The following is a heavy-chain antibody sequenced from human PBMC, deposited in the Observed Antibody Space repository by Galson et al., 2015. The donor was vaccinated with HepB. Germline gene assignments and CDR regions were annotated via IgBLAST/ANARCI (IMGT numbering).Heavy chain of an antibody. D-gene: IGHD3-22*01. CDR1: GGSISSGGYY. CDR2: IYYSGST. J-gene: IGHJ4*02. V-gene: IGHV4-31*03. CDR3: ARGYYDSSGYFDY. Sequence: TLSLTCTVSGGSISSGGYYWSWIRQHPGKGLEWIGYIYYSGSTYYNPSLKSRATISVDTSKNQFSLKLSSVTAADTAVYYCARGYYDSSGYFDYWGQGTLVTVSS.